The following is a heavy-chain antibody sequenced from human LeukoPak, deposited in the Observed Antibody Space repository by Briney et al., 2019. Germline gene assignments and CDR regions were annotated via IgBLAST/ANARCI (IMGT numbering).Heavy chain of an antibody. V-gene: IGHV4-4*07. CDR3: AREYCSGGSCYGREAWFDP. D-gene: IGHD2-15*01. J-gene: IGHJ5*02. CDR2: IYASGTT. CDR1: GGSINSYF. Sequence: SETLSLTCTVSGGSINSYFWSWIRQPAGKGLEWIGRIYASGTTNYNPSLKSRVTISVDTSKNQFSLKLSSVTAADTAVYYCAREYCSGGSCYGREAWFDPWGQGTLVTVSS.